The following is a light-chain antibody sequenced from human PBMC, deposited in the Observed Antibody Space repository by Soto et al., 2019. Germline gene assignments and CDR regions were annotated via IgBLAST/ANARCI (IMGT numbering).Light chain of an antibody. Sequence: QSALTQPASVSGSPGQSITISCTGTSSDVGGYNYVSWYQQHPGKAPKLMIYEVTNRPSGVSNRFSGSKSGNVASLTISGLQAEDEADYYCSSYTSSSTWVFGGGTKVTVL. V-gene: IGLV2-14*01. CDR2: EVT. CDR3: SSYTSSSTWV. CDR1: SSDVGGYNY. J-gene: IGLJ3*02.